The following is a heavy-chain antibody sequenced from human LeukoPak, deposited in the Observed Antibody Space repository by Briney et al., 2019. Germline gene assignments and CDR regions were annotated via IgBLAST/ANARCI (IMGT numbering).Heavy chain of an antibody. J-gene: IGHJ5*02. Sequence: GGSLRLSCAASGFKFDDYGMSWVRQAPGKGLEWVSGINWNGGSTGYADSVKGRFTISRDNAKNSLYLQMNSLRAEDTALYHCARDSQYYYGSGSSWWFDPWGQGTLVTVSS. CDR1: GFKFDDYG. V-gene: IGHV3-20*01. D-gene: IGHD3-10*01. CDR2: INWNGGST. CDR3: ARDSQYYYGSGSSWWFDP.